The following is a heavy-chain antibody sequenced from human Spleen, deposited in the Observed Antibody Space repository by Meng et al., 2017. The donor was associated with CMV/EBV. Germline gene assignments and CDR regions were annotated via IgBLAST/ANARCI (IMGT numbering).Heavy chain of an antibody. CDR1: GFTCTSYA. J-gene: IGHJ4*02. V-gene: IGHV3-23*01. CDR3: AKIWAEDYDILTGYYDY. Sequence: GFTCTSYAMSWVRQAPGKGLEWVSTINTSGGHTYYADSVKGRFTISRDNSKTTLYLQLNSLTAEDTAVYYCAKIWAEDYDILTGYYDYWGQGTLVTSPQ. D-gene: IGHD3-9*01. CDR2: INTSGGHT.